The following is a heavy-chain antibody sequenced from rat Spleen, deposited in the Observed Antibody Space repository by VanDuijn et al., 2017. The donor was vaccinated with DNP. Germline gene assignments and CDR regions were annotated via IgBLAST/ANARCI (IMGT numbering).Heavy chain of an antibody. D-gene: IGHD1-9*01. CDR2: ISSGGDT. Sequence: QVHLKESGPGLVQPSQTLSLTCTVSGFSLTTYGVAWVRQPPGKGLEWIAAISSGGDTHYNSVLKSRLSISRDIFESQVFLKVNSLQTEDTAIYFCSKDSYGYNFDYWGQGVMVTVSS. V-gene: IGHV2S12*01. J-gene: IGHJ2*01. CDR3: SKDSYGYNFDY. CDR1: GFSLTTYG.